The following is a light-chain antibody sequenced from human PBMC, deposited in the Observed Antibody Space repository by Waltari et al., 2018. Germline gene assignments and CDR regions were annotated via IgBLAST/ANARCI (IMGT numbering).Light chain of an antibody. CDR3: QQSHLTPT. Sequence: DIQMTQSPPSLSASVGDTVTIPCRASQPILNFLNCYQHKPGKAPKLLIYAASTLQSGVPSRFSGSGSGTDFALTITSLQPEDFATYYCQQSHLTPTFGGGTKVQI. V-gene: IGKV1-39*01. CDR1: QPILNF. J-gene: IGKJ4*01. CDR2: AAS.